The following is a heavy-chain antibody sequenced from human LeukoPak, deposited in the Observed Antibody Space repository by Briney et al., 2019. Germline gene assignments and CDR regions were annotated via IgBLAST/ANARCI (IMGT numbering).Heavy chain of an antibody. CDR2: INPNSGGT. J-gene: IGHJ4*02. CDR3: ARYYYGSGSYTH. D-gene: IGHD3-10*01. CDR1: GYTFTGYY. Sequence: ASVKVSCKASGYTFTGYYMHWVRQAPGQGLEWMGWINPNSGGTNYAQKFQGRVTMTRDTSISTAYMELSRLRSDDTAVYYCARYYYGSGSYTHWGQETLVTVSS. V-gene: IGHV1-2*02.